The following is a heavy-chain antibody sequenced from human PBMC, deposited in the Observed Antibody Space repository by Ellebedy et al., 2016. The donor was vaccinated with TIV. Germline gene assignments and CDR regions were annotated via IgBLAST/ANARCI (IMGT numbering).Heavy chain of an antibody. Sequence: GESLKISCAASGFTVSRNYMSWVRQAPGKGLEWVSVIYSGGTTYYADSVKGRFTISRDNSKNTLYLQMNGLRVEDTALYYCAGRDNGDYPYFDFWGQGTLVTVSS. CDR1: GFTVSRNY. D-gene: IGHD4-17*01. V-gene: IGHV3-66*01. CDR2: IYSGGTT. J-gene: IGHJ4*02. CDR3: AGRDNGDYPYFDF.